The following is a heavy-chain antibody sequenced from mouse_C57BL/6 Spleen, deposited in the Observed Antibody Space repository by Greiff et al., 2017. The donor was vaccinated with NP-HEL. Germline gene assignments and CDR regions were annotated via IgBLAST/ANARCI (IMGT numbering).Heavy chain of an antibody. V-gene: IGHV1-76*01. J-gene: IGHJ4*01. Sequence: VQLQQSGAELVRPGASVKLSCKASGYTFTDYYINWVKQRPGQGLEWIARIYPGSGNTYYNEKFKGKATLTAEKSSSTAYMQLSSLTSVDSAVYFCARNYYGSSSYAMDYWGQGTSVTVSS. D-gene: IGHD1-1*01. CDR1: GYTFTDYY. CDR3: ARNYYGSSSYAMDY. CDR2: IYPGSGNT.